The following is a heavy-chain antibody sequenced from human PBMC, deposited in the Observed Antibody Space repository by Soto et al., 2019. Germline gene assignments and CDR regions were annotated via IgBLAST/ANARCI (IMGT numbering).Heavy chain of an antibody. D-gene: IGHD3-10*01. CDR2: ISNDGSNE. Sequence: GALRLSCAGSGFTFRWFGMNWVRQAPGKGLEWVARISNDGSNEYYVDSVKGRFTISRDNSKNTLYLQMDSLRAEDTAVYYCAKGEVRGIIPSYFDYWGLGTLVTVSS. J-gene: IGHJ4*02. CDR1: GFTFRWFG. CDR3: AKGEVRGIIPSYFDY. V-gene: IGHV3-30*18.